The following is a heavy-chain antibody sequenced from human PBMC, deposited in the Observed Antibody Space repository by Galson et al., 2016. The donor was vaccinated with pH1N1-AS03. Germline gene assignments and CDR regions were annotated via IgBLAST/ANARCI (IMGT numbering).Heavy chain of an antibody. D-gene: IGHD1-26*01. CDR1: GDSVSSNTAA. J-gene: IGHJ3*02. CDR3: ARDHLGAGPAFDI. CDR2: TYYRSKWYN. V-gene: IGHV6-1*01. Sequence: CAISGDSVSSNTAAWNWIRQSPSRGLGWLGRTYYRSKWYNDYAVFVTSRITINPDTSKNQFSLQLNSVTPEDTAVYYCARDHLGAGPAFDIWGRGTAVTVSS.